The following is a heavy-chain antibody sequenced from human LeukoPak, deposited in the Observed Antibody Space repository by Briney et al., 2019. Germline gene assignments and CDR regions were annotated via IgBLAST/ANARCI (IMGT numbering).Heavy chain of an antibody. CDR1: GYTFTGYY. Sequence: ASVTVSCKASGYTFTGYYMHWVRQAPGQGLEWMGWINPNSGGTNYAQKFQGRVTINADQSTSTAYMELSSLRSEDTAVYYCAREPFVNTITFGGVDYWGQGTLVTVSS. J-gene: IGHJ4*02. CDR2: INPNSGGT. D-gene: IGHD3-16*01. CDR3: AREPFVNTITFGGVDY. V-gene: IGHV1-2*02.